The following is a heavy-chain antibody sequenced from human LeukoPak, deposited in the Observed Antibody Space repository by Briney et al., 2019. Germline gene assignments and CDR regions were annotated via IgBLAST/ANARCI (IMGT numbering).Heavy chain of an antibody. CDR2: IDWDDDK. V-gene: IGHV2-70*11. Sequence: TLSLTCTVSGGSISSYYWSWIRQPPGKALEWLARIDWDDDKYYSTSLKTRLTISKDTSKNQVVLTMTNMDPVDTATYYCARMASSTSLEFDYWGQGTLVTVSS. CDR3: ARMASSTSLEFDY. D-gene: IGHD2-2*01. CDR1: GGSISSYYW. J-gene: IGHJ4*02.